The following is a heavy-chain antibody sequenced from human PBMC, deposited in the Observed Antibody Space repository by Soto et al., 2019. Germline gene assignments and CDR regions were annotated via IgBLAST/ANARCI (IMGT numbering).Heavy chain of an antibody. J-gene: IGHJ6*02. V-gene: IGHV3-23*01. D-gene: IGHD3-3*02. CDR1: GFTFSSNA. CDR3: AKHFWSAYFYGMDV. CDR2: ISGSVIST. Sequence: GGSLRLSCAASGFTFSSNALSWVRQAPGKGLEWVSAISGSVISTYYADSVKGRFTISRDNSKNTLYLQMNSLRAEDTAVYYCAKHFWSAYFYGMDVWGQGTTVTV.